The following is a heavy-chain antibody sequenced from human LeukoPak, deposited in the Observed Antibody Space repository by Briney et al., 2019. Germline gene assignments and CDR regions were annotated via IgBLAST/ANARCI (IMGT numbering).Heavy chain of an antibody. CDR3: AREGFYGAFDI. Sequence: PGGSLRLSCAASGFTFSYYSMNWVRQAPGKGLEWVSHINTNGFTTSYADSVKGRFTISRDNAKNSLYLEMNSLRDEDSAVYYCAREGFYGAFDIWGQTTMVTVSS. CDR2: INTNGFTT. V-gene: IGHV3-48*02. CDR1: GFTFSYYS. D-gene: IGHD3-10*01. J-gene: IGHJ3*02.